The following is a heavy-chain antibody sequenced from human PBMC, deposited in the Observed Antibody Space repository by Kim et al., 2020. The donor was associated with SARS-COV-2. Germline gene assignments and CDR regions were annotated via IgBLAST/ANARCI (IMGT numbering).Heavy chain of an antibody. J-gene: IGHJ4*02. CDR1: GFTFSSSA. V-gene: IGHV3-23*01. D-gene: IGHD6-19*01. Sequence: WGSLRLSCAASGFTFSSSAMSWVRQAPGKGLEWVSGISASGGSTYYADSVKGRFTISRDNSKNMLYLQMTSLRAEDTAVYYCAKGSRVAVAGTLDYWGQGTLVTVSS. CDR2: ISASGGST. CDR3: AKGSRVAVAGTLDY.